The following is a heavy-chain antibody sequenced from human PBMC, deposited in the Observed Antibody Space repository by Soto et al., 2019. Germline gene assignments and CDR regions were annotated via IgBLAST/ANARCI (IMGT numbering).Heavy chain of an antibody. D-gene: IGHD5-18*01. CDR3: AKDPTWIQLWAGFDY. CDR2: ISGSDGST. J-gene: IGHJ4*02. Sequence: GGSLRLSCAASGFTFSSYAMSWVRQAPGKGLEWVSAISGSDGSTYYADSVKGRFTISRDNSKNTLYLQMNSLRAEDTAVYYCAKDPTWIQLWAGFDYWGQGTLVTVSS. V-gene: IGHV3-23*01. CDR1: GFTFSSYA.